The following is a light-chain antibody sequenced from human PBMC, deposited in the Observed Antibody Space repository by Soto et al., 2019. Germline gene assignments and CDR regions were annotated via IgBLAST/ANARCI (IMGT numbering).Light chain of an antibody. J-gene: IGKJ4*01. CDR1: QSFLFSSNNKNY. V-gene: IGKV4-1*01. Sequence: DIVMTQSPDSLAVSLGERATINCKSSQSFLFSSNNKNYLAWYQQKPGQPPKVPIYWASTRESGVPDRFSGSGSGTDFTLTISALQAEDVALYYCQQYHTPPLSFGGGTKVDVK. CDR3: QQYHTPPLS. CDR2: WAS.